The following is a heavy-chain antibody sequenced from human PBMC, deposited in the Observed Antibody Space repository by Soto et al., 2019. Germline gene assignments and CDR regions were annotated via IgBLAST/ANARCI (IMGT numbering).Heavy chain of an antibody. J-gene: IGHJ3*02. CDR3: ARVGGSSWYKDGAFDI. D-gene: IGHD6-13*01. CDR2: IIPIFGTA. Sequence: QVQLVQSGAEVKKPGSSVKVSCTASGGTFSSYAISWVRQAPGQGLEWMGGIIPIFGTANYAQKFQGRVTITADESTSTAYMELSSLRSEDTAVYYCARVGGSSWYKDGAFDIWGQGTMVTVSS. CDR1: GGTFSSYA. V-gene: IGHV1-69*01.